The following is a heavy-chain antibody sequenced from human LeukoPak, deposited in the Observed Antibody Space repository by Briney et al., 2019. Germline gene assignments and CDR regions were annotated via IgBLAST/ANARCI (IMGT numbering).Heavy chain of an antibody. D-gene: IGHD5-24*01. CDR3: ARGRLGDGYNPPYYYYGMDV. J-gene: IGHJ6*02. CDR2: IGTAGDT. V-gene: IGHV3-13*01. CDR1: GFTFSSYD. Sequence: HSGGSLRLSCAASGFTFSSYDMHWVRHATGKGLEWVSAIGTAGDTYYPGSVKGRFTISRENAKNSLYLQMNSLRAEDTAVYYCARGRLGDGYNPPYYYYGMDVWGQGTTVTVSS.